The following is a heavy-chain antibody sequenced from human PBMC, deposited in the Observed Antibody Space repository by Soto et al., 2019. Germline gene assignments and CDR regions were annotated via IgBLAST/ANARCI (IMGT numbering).Heavy chain of an antibody. CDR1: GFTVSSNY. CDR3: ARAPEDYSKPPYYYYMDV. J-gene: IGHJ6*03. CDR2: IYSGGST. V-gene: IGHV3-53*04. Sequence: GGSLRFSCAASGFTVSSNYMSWVRQAPGKGLEWVSVIYSGGSTYYADSVKGRFTISRHNSKNTLYLQMNSLRAEDTAVYYCARAPEDYSKPPYYYYMDVWGKGTTVTVSS. D-gene: IGHD4-4*01.